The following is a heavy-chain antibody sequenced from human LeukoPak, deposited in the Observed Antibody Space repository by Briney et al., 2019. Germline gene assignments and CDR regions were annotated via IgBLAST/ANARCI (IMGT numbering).Heavy chain of an antibody. CDR2: IKQDGSEK. V-gene: IGHV3-7*01. D-gene: IGHD6-13*01. CDR3: ARVPGSSSWYLLYCYHYYLDV. Sequence: GGSLRLSCAASGFTFSSYWMSWVRQAPGKGLEWVANIKQDGSEKYYVDSVKGRFTISRDNAKNSLYLQMNRLRAEDTAVYYCARVPGSSSWYLLYCYHYYLDVWGKGTTVTVSS. CDR1: GFTFSSYW. J-gene: IGHJ6*03.